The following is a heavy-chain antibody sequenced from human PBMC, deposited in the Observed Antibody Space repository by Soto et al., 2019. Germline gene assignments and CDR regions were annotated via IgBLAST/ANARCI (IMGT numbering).Heavy chain of an antibody. J-gene: IGHJ4*02. CDR1: GGSISSSNW. V-gene: IGHV4-4*02. D-gene: IGHD2-15*01. Sequence: PSETLSLTCAVSGGSISSSNWWSWVRQPTGKGLEWIGEIYHSGSTNYNPSLKSRVTISVDKSKNQFSLKLSSVTAADTAVYYCATRHLGRVVAERTFDYWGQGTLVTVSS. CDR2: IYHSGST. CDR3: ATRHLGRVVAERTFDY.